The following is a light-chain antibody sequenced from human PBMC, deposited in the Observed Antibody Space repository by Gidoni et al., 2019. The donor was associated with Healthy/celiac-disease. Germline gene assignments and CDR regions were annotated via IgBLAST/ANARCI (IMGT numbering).Light chain of an antibody. J-gene: IGKJ1*01. V-gene: IGKV3-20*01. CDR2: AAS. CDR1: QSVSSSY. Sequence: EIVLTQSPGTLSLSPGERATLACSASQSVSSSYLAWYQQKPGQAPRLLIYAASSRATGIPDRFSGSGSGTDFTLTISRLEPEDFAVYYCQQYGSSPETFXQXTKVEIK. CDR3: QQYGSSPET.